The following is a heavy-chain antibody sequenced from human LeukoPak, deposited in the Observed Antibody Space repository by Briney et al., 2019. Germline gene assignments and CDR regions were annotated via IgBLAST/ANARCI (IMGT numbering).Heavy chain of an antibody. J-gene: IGHJ5*02. D-gene: IGHD3-10*01. CDR2: IYYSGST. Sequence: SETLSLTCTVSGGSISSSSYYWGWIRQPPGKGLEWIGSIYYSGSTYYNPSLKSRVTISVDTSKNQFSLKLSSVTAADTAVYYCASEKMGGNYYGSGSYHNWFDPWGQGTLVTVSS. CDR3: ASEKMGGNYYGSGSYHNWFDP. CDR1: GGSISSSSYY. V-gene: IGHV4-39*07.